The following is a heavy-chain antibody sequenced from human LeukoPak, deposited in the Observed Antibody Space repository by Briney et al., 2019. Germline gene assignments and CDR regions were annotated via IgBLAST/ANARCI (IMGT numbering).Heavy chain of an antibody. CDR1: GYTFTSYG. CDR3: ARQYYDFWSGYYRPFDY. Sequence: ASVKVSCKASGYTFTSYGISWVRQAPGQGLEWMGWISAYNGNTNYAQKLQGRVTMTTDTSTSTAYVELRSLRSDDTAVYYCARQYYDFWSGYYRPFDYWGQGTLVTVSS. D-gene: IGHD3-3*01. V-gene: IGHV1-18*01. J-gene: IGHJ4*02. CDR2: ISAYNGNT.